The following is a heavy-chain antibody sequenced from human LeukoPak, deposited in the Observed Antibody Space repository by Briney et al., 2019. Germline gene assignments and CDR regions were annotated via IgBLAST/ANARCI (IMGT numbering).Heavy chain of an antibody. Sequence: GGSLRLSCAASGFTFSSYSMNWFRQAPGKGLEWVSSISSSSSYIYYADSVKGRFTISRDNAKNSLYLQMNSLRAEDTAVYYCARGWRKVVTGAFDIWGQGTMVTVSS. D-gene: IGHD4-23*01. CDR3: ARGWRKVVTGAFDI. CDR2: ISSSSSYI. J-gene: IGHJ3*02. V-gene: IGHV3-21*01. CDR1: GFTFSSYS.